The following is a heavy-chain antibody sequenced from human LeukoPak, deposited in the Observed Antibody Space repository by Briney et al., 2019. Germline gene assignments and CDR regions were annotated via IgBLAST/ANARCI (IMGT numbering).Heavy chain of an antibody. V-gene: IGHV4-34*01. D-gene: IGHD3-10*01. CDR3: ARNYYDSGSYGPDYYCGMDV. CDR1: GGSFSGYY. Sequence: SETLSLTCAVYGGSFSGYYWSWIRQPPAKGLEWIGEINHSGSTNYNPSLKSRVTISVDTSKNQFSLKLSSVTAADTAVYYCARNYYDSGSYGPDYYCGMDVWGQGTTVTVSS. CDR2: INHSGST. J-gene: IGHJ6*02.